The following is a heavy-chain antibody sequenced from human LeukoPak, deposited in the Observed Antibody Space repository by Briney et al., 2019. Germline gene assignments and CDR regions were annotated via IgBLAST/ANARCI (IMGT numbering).Heavy chain of an antibody. CDR3: AKGNCAERRDWYFDL. CDR1: GFTFSSYD. CDR2: ITGSGGST. V-gene: IGHV3-23*01. D-gene: IGHD2-21*01. J-gene: IGHJ2*01. Sequence: GEPLSLSCAASGFTFSSYDKSWVRQAPGRELEWFSGITGSGGSTYYAASVKSRIPISRDNSKNTLYLQMNSVRAEDTAVYYCAKGNCAERRDWYFDLWGRGTLVTVSS.